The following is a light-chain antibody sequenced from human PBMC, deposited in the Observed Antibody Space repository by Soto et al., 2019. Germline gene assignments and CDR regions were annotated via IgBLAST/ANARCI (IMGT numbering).Light chain of an antibody. Sequence: EIVMTQSPATLSVSPGERATLSCRASQSVSSNLAWYQQKPGQAPRVLIYGASSRATDIPDRFSGSGSGTDFTLTISRLEPEDFAVYYCQQYDTFGQGTRLEIK. CDR2: GAS. CDR3: QQYDT. CDR1: QSVSSN. J-gene: IGKJ5*01. V-gene: IGKV3-20*01.